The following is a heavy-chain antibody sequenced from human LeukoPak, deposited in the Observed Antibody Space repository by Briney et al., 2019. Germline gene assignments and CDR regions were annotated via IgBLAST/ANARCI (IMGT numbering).Heavy chain of an antibody. CDR1: GGSFSDYY. V-gene: IGHV4-34*01. CDR3: ARGRPLRYFDWLLGYYFDY. D-gene: IGHD3-9*01. J-gene: IGHJ4*02. CDR2: INHSGST. Sequence: PSETLSLTCAVYGGSFSDYYWSWIRQPPGKGLEWIGEINHSGSTNYNPSLKSRVTTSIDTSKNQFSLNQSSVTAADTAVYYCARGRPLRYFDWLLGYYFDYWGQGTLVTVSS.